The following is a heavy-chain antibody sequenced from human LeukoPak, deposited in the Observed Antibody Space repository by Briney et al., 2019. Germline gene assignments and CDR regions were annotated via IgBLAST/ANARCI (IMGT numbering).Heavy chain of an antibody. CDR1: GGSISSSSYY. J-gene: IGHJ6*03. Sequence: SETLSLTCTVSGGSISSSSYYWGWIRQPPGKGLEWIGSIYYSGSTYYNPSLKSRVTISVDTSKNQFSLKLSSVTAADTAVYYCAREVGYCTNGVCYYYYYYYMDVWGKGTTVTVSS. CDR2: IYYSGST. V-gene: IGHV4-39*07. D-gene: IGHD2-8*01. CDR3: AREVGYCTNGVCYYYYYYYMDV.